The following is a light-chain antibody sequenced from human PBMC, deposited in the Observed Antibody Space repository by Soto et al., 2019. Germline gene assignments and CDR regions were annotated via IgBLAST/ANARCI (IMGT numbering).Light chain of an antibody. Sequence: QLVLTQPPSVSGAPGQTVTISCSGSSSNIGAGYDVHWYQHLPGTVPKLVIYGTFNRPSGVPDRFSGSKSGTSASLAITGLQAEDEADYYCQAYDNSLGVSVLFGGGTKLTVL. CDR3: QAYDNSLGVSVL. J-gene: IGLJ3*02. V-gene: IGLV1-40*01. CDR2: GTF. CDR1: SSNIGAGYD.